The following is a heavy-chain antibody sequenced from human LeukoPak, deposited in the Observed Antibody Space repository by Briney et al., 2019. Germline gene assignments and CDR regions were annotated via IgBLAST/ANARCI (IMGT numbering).Heavy chain of an antibody. CDR3: ARQDIWLGELVV. Sequence: KPSETLSLNCIVSGGSISRSAYYWGWLRQPPGKGLEWIGSISDSGSTYYSPSLKSRLTISVDTSKNQFSLKLRLVTAADTAVYYCARQDIWLGELVVWGQGTTVTVSS. V-gene: IGHV4-39*01. CDR2: ISDSGST. D-gene: IGHD3-10*01. CDR1: GGSISRSAYY. J-gene: IGHJ6*02.